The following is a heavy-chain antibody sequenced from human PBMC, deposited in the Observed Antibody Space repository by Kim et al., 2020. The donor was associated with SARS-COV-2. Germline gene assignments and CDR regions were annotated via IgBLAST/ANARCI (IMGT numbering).Heavy chain of an antibody. D-gene: IGHD1-26*01. J-gene: IGHJ4*02. CDR1: GGTFSSYA. CDR2: IIPILGIA. CDR3: ARDSSLNSIVGATHFDY. Sequence: SVKVSCKASGGTFSSYAISWVRQAPGQGLEWMGRIIPILGIANYAQKFQGRVTITADKSTSTAYMELSSLRSEDTAVYYCARDSSLNSIVGATHFDYWGQGTLVTVSS. V-gene: IGHV1-69*04.